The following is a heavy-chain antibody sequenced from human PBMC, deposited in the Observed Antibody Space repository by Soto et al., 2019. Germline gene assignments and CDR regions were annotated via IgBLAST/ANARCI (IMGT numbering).Heavy chain of an antibody. J-gene: IGHJ6*02. V-gene: IGHV4-4*02. CDR3: ARGRGNSGYYGMDV. CDR1: GDSISSSHW. D-gene: IGHD6-13*01. CDR2: IYQSETT. Sequence: QVQLQESGPGLVKPSGTLSLTCAVSGDSISSSHWWTWVRQPPGKGLEWIGEIYQSETTNYNPSLKSRVTTSGDKSKNQFSLKLSSVTAADTAEYFCARGRGNSGYYGMDVWGQGTRVTVSS.